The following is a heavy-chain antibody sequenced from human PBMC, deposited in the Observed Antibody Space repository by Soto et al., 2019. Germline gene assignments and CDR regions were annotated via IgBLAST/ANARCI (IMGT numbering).Heavy chain of an antibody. CDR2: IYYSGST. Sequence: QVQLQESGPGLVKPSQTLSLTCTVSGGSISSGGYYWSWIRQHPGKGLAWIGYIYYSGSTYYNPSLMRRVTISVATSKNQFSLKLSSVTAADTAVYYCARVLGGYGDYVYYYGMDVWGQGTTVTVSS. V-gene: IGHV4-31*03. CDR3: ARVLGGYGDYVYYYGMDV. CDR1: GGSISSGGYY. D-gene: IGHD4-17*01. J-gene: IGHJ6*02.